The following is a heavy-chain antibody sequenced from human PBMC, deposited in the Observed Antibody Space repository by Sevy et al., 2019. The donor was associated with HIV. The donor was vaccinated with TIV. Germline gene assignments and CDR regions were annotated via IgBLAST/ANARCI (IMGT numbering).Heavy chain of an antibody. D-gene: IGHD2-15*01. V-gene: IGHV3-20*01. CDR3: ARELVGGTITGYWFDP. Sequence: GGSLRLSCAASGFTFDDYGMSWVRQAPGKGLEWVSGINWNGGSTGYADSVKGRFTISRDNAKNSLYLQMNSLRAEDTALYHSARELVGGTITGYWFDPWGQGTLVTVSS. J-gene: IGHJ5*02. CDR1: GFTFDDYG. CDR2: INWNGGST.